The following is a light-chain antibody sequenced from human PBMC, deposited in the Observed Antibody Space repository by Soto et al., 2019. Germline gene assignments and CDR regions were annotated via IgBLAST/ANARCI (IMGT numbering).Light chain of an antibody. CDR3: GTWDSSLSAWV. Sequence: QSVLTQPPSVSAAPGQRVTISCSGSSSNIGNNFVSWYQQLPGSAPKLLIYDNNKRSSGIPDRLSGSKSGTSATLGITGLQTGDEADYYCGTWDSSLSAWVFGGGTKVTVL. V-gene: IGLV1-51*01. CDR2: DNN. CDR1: SSNIGNNF. J-gene: IGLJ3*02.